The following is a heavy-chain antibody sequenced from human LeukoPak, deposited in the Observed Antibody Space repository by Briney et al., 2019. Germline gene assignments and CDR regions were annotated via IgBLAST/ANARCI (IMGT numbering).Heavy chain of an antibody. J-gene: IGHJ4*02. CDR2: ISGSVGST. CDR1: GFTFSSFS. Sequence: GGSLRLACAASGFTFSSFSMSWDRQAPGEGLEWVSSISGSVGSTYYADSVTGRFTISRDNSKNTLCLQMNSLRAEDTGVYYCAKDRWLQQYYFDYWGQGTLVTVSS. D-gene: IGHD5-24*01. V-gene: IGHV3-23*01. CDR3: AKDRWLQQYYFDY.